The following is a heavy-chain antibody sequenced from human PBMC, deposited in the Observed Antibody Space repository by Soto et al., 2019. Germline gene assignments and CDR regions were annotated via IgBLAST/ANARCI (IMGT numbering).Heavy chain of an antibody. D-gene: IGHD2-15*01. CDR1: GYTFTSYG. Sequence: GASVKVSCKASGYTFTSYGISWVRQAPGQGLEWMGWISAYNGNTNYAQKLQGRVTMTTDTSTSTAYMELRSLRSDDTAVYYCARELRSHGGSSYYYYYYMDVWGKGTTVTVSS. J-gene: IGHJ6*03. CDR3: ARELRSHGGSSYYYYYYMDV. CDR2: ISAYNGNT. V-gene: IGHV1-18*01.